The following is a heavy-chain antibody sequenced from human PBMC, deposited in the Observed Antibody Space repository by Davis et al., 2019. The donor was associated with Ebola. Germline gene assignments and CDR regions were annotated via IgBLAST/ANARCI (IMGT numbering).Heavy chain of an antibody. Sequence: ASVKVSCKASGYTFTGYYMHWVRQAPGQGLEWMGWINPNSGGTNYAQKFQGRVTMTRDTSISTAYMELSRLRSDDTAVYYCARGVLRGSTSYHMFDPWGQGTLVTVSS. CDR2: INPNSGGT. J-gene: IGHJ5*02. V-gene: IGHV1-2*02. CDR3: ARGVLRGSTSYHMFDP. CDR1: GYTFTGYY. D-gene: IGHD2-2*01.